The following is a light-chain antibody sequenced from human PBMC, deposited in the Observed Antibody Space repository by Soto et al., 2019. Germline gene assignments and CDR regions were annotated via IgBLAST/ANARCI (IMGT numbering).Light chain of an antibody. CDR2: DVS. CDR3: SSYASSTTL. V-gene: IGLV2-14*01. J-gene: IGLJ2*01. CDR1: SSDLSGYNY. Sequence: QSVLTQPASVSGSPGQSITISCTVTSSDLSGYNYVSWYQQRPGKAPKLMIYDVSNRPSGVSNRFSGSKSGNTASLTISGLQAEDEANYYCSSYASSTTLFGGGTKLTVL.